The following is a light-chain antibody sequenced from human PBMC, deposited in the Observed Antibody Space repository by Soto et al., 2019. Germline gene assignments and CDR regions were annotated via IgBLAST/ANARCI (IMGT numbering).Light chain of an antibody. J-gene: IGKJ1*01. CDR3: QQYGGMWT. CDR2: DAS. V-gene: IGKV3-20*01. CDR1: QSVSNY. Sequence: EIVLTQSPGILSLSPGERASLSCGASQSVSNYLAWYQQKPGQAPRLLIYDASRRVTGIPARFSGSGSGTDFTLTINRLEPEDFAVYYCQQYGGMWTFGQGTKVDIK.